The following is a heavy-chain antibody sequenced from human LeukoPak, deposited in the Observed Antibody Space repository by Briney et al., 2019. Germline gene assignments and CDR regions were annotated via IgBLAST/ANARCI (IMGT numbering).Heavy chain of an antibody. CDR3: ARGSYDSSDFEYFQH. J-gene: IGHJ1*01. Sequence: ASVKVSCKASGYTFTGYYIHWVRQAPGQGLEWMGWINPDSGDTTYAQRFQGRATMTRDTSISTAYMEKRRLTSDATAVYYCARGSYDSSDFEYFQHWGQGTLVTVSS. D-gene: IGHD3-22*01. V-gene: IGHV1-2*02. CDR2: INPDSGDT. CDR1: GYTFTGYY.